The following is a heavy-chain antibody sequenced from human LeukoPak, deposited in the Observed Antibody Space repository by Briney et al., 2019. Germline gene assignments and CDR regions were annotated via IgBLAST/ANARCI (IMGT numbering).Heavy chain of an antibody. D-gene: IGHD3-22*01. CDR2: MNPNSGNT. CDR3: ARLISSGYYYGFDY. J-gene: IGHJ4*02. Sequence: ASVKVSCKASGYTFTSYGISWVRQATGQGLEWMGWMNPNSGNTGYAQKFQGRVTITRNTSISTAYMELSSLRSEDTAVYYCARLISSGYYYGFDYWGQGTLVTVSS. CDR1: GYTFTSYG. V-gene: IGHV1-8*03.